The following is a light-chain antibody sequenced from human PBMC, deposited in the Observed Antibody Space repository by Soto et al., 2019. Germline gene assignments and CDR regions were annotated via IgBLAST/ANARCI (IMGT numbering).Light chain of an antibody. CDR1: SSNIGSNT. J-gene: IGLJ1*01. Sequence: QSVLTQPPSASGTPGQRVTISCSGSSSNIGSNTVNWYQQLPGTAPKLLIYSNNQRPSGVPDRFSGSKSGTSASLAISGLQSEDEADYYCAARDDSLNGPSVFGTGTKVTV. CDR3: AARDDSLNGPSV. CDR2: SNN. V-gene: IGLV1-44*01.